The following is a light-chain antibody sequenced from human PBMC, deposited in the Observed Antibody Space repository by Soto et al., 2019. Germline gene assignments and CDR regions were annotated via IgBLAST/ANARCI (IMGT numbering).Light chain of an antibody. CDR1: QSVSSY. V-gene: IGKV3-20*01. CDR3: QQYGSSPPWT. CDR2: DAS. Sequence: EIVLTQSPATLSLSPGERATLSCRASQSVSSYLAWYQQKPGQAPRLLIYDASTRATDVPDRFSGSGSGADFTLSISRLEPEDFAVYYCQQYGSSPPWTFGQGTKVDIK. J-gene: IGKJ1*01.